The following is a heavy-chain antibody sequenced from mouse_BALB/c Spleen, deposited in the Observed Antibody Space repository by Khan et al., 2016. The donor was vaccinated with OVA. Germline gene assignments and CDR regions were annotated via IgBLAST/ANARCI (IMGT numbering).Heavy chain of an antibody. V-gene: IGHV2-3*01. Sequence: QVQLKQSGPGLVAPSQSLSNTCTVSGFSLTSYGVSWVRQPPGKGLEWLGVIWGDGNTNFHSALRSRLSISKDNSKSQVFLKLNSLQTDDTATYYCAKDRGYYAVDYWGQGTSVTVSS. CDR3: AKDRGYYAVDY. J-gene: IGHJ4*01. CDR2: IWGDGNT. CDR1: GFSLTSYG.